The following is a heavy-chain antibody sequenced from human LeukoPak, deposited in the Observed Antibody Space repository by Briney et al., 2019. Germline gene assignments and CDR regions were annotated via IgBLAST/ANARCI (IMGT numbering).Heavy chain of an antibody. J-gene: IGHJ4*02. Sequence: GGSLRLSCAASGFTFSNVWMSWVRQAPGKGLEWVGRVTSKTDGGTTDYAAPVKGRFTISRDDSKNTLYLQMNSLRTEDTAVYYCTTDKLWFSYWGQGTLVTVSS. CDR1: GFTFSNVW. CDR3: TTDKLWFSY. CDR2: VTSKTDGGTT. D-gene: IGHD5-18*01. V-gene: IGHV3-15*01.